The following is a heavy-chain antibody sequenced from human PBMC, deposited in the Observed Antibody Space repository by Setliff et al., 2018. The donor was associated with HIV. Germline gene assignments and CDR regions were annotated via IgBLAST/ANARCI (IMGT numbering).Heavy chain of an antibody. J-gene: IGHJ4*02. Sequence: LRLSCAMSGFTFSDYNIYWVRQSPAKGLEWVALIWIDGNRKEYADSVKGRFTISRDNSKNTVYLQMSTLRAEDTAIYSCATLARFAPDYWSQGTQVTVSS. CDR3: ATLARFAPDY. V-gene: IGHV3-33*01. CDR2: IWIDGNRK. CDR1: GFTFSDYN.